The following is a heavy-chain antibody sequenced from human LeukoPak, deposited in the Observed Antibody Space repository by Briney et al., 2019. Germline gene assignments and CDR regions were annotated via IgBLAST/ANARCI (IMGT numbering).Heavy chain of an antibody. D-gene: IGHD2-15*01. CDR1: GFSFSNYV. J-gene: IGHJ3*01. Sequence: GGSQRLSCAASGFSFSNYVMHWVRQAPGKGLEYVSAIIPNGETTGYANSMKGRFTIYRDNSKNTLYIQMGSLRAEDMAIYYCARDRDGGFAFAVWGQGTSVT. V-gene: IGHV3-64*01. CDR3: ARDRDGGFAFAV. CDR2: IIPNGETT.